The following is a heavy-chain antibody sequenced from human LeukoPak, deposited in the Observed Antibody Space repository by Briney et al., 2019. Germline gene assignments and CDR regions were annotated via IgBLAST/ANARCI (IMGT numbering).Heavy chain of an antibody. CDR2: IYSSGST. J-gene: IGHJ3*02. V-gene: IGHV4-4*07. CDR3: ARERYSGWYPVFDI. CDR1: GGSISSYY. D-gene: IGHD6-19*01. Sequence: SETLSLTCTVSGGSISSYYWSWIRQPAGKGLEWIGRIYSSGSTNYSPSLKSRVTMSVDTSKNQFSLKLNSVTAADTAVYYCARERYSGWYPVFDIWGQGTMVTVSS.